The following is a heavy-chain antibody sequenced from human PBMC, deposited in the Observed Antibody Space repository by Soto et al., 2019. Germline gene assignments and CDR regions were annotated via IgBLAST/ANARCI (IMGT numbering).Heavy chain of an antibody. CDR1: GGSFSGYY. D-gene: IGHD6-19*01. CDR2: INHSGVT. CDR3: ASFSGSYYYALDV. Sequence: QVQLQQWGAGLLKPSGTLSLTCAVCGGSFSGYYWSWIRQPPGKGLEWIGEINHSGVTNYKPSLKRRVTISVDGSMNLFLLQMKSATAADTALYYFASFSGSYYYALDVWGQGSTVTVSS. V-gene: IGHV4-34*01. J-gene: IGHJ6*02.